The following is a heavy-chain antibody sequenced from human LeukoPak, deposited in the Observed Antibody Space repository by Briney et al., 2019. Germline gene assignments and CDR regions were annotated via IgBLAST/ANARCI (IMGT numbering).Heavy chain of an antibody. J-gene: IGHJ4*02. D-gene: IGHD2-2*01. V-gene: IGHV1-2*02. CDR2: INPNSGGT. CDR3: ARDPFFCSATSCPTFDY. CDR1: GYTFSDYY. Sequence: GASVKVSCKASGYTFSDYYMYWVRQAPGQGLEWMGWINPNSGGTNYAQKFQGRVTMSRDTSISTAYMELSRLRSDDTAVYYCARDPFFCSATSCPTFDYWGQGTLVTVSS.